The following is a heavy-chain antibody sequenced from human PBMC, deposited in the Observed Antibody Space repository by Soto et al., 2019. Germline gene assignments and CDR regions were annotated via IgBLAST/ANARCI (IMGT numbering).Heavy chain of an antibody. V-gene: IGHV5-10-1*01. CDR2: IDPYDSYT. CDR3: ARHSNQLLGFDY. Sequence: RGESLKISCQCSGYSFKNSWISLVRQTPGKGLEWMGRIDPYDSYTDYSPSFQGHVTISADKSISTAYLQWSSLKASDTAMYYCARHSNQLLGFDYWGQGTLVTVSS. J-gene: IGHJ4*02. D-gene: IGHD2-2*01. CDR1: GYSFKNSW.